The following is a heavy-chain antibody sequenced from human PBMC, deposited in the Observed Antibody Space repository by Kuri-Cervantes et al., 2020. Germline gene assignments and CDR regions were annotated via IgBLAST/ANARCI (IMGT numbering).Heavy chain of an antibody. J-gene: IGHJ6*02. CDR3: AGNRMTTNYYYGMDV. CDR1: GFTFSSYG. Sequence: GESPKISCPASGFTFSSYGMHWVGQAPGKGLEWVAVIWYEGSNKYYAASVKARFTISRDNSRNTLYLQMTSWRAEDTAVYYCAGNRMTTNYYYGMDVWGQGTTVTVSS. CDR2: IWYEGSNK. V-gene: IGHV3-33*01. D-gene: IGHD4-17*01.